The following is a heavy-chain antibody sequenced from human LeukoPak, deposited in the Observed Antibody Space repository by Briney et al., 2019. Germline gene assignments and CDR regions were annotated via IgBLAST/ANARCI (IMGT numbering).Heavy chain of an antibody. Sequence: PGGSLRLSCAASGFTFSSYAMSWVRQAPGKGLEWVSAISGSGGSTYYTDSVKGRFTISRDNSKNTLYLQMNSLRAEDTAVYYCAKDIGFYSSGSKWGQGTLVTVSS. J-gene: IGHJ4*02. D-gene: IGHD6-19*01. CDR1: GFTFSSYA. CDR3: AKDIGFYSSGSK. V-gene: IGHV3-23*01. CDR2: ISGSGGST.